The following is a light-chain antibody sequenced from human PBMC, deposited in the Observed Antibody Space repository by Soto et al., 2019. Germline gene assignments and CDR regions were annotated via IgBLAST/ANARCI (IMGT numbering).Light chain of an antibody. V-gene: IGLV2-8*01. J-gene: IGLJ3*02. CDR1: SSDIGAYDY. CDR3: SSYAGSVWV. CDR2: EVS. Sequence: QSALTQPASLSGSPGQSITISCTGTSSDIGAYDYVSWFQQHPGKAPKLMISEVSKRPSGVPDRFSGSKSGNTASLTVSGLQAEDEADYYCSSYAGSVWVFGGGTKVTVL.